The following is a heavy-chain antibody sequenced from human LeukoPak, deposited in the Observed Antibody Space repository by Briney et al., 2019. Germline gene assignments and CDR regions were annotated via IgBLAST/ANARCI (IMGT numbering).Heavy chain of an antibody. J-gene: IGHJ4*02. Sequence: QPGGSLRLSCAASGFTFSSYEMNWVRQAPGKGLEWVSYISSSGSTIYYADSVKGRFTISRDNAKNSLYLQMNSLRAEDTAVYYCAREPSKQHLDIWGQGTLVTVSS. CDR3: AREPSKQHLDI. CDR2: ISSSGSTI. V-gene: IGHV3-48*03. D-gene: IGHD6-13*01. CDR1: GFTFSSYE.